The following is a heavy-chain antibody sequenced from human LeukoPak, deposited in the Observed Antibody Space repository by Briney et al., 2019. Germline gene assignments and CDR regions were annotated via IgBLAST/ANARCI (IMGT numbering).Heavy chain of an antibody. CDR3: AIFAGAVPGNLLL. D-gene: IGHD2-8*02. V-gene: IGHV3-7*01. J-gene: IGHJ6*04. Sequence: GGSLRLSCAASEFTSSAFWMTWVRRPPGKGLEWVANINKDGTEKEYVDYVKGRFSIFRDNAKNSVFLQMNSLRAEDTAVYYCAIFAGAVPGNLLLWGKGTTVIVSA. CDR1: EFTSSAFW. CDR2: INKDGTEK.